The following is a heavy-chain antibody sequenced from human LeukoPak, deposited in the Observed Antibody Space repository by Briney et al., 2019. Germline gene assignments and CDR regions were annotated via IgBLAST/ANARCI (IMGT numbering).Heavy chain of an antibody. J-gene: IGHJ4*02. CDR3: ARASRISSADAVL. V-gene: IGHV3-23*01. CDR2: LRGDGET. D-gene: IGHD3-3*01. Sequence: GGSLRLSCAASGFSFSHYAMSWVRQAPTRGLEWVSSLRGDGETFYADSVKGRFTLSRDGSRNTVFLQLNNLRVDDTAVYYCARASRISSADAVLWGQGTLVTVSS. CDR1: GFSFSHYA.